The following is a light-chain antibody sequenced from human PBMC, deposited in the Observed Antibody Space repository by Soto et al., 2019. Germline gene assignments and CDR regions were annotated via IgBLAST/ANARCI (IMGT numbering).Light chain of an antibody. CDR3: QSYDSSLSAWV. Sequence: QPVLTQPPSVSGAPGQWVTISCTGSSSNIGADCDVHWYQQLPGTAPRLLIYDNTNRPSGVPDRISGSKSGTSASLAIAGLQAEDEADYYCQSYDSSLSAWVFGGGTKLTVL. V-gene: IGLV1-40*01. CDR2: DNT. J-gene: IGLJ3*02. CDR1: SSNIGADCD.